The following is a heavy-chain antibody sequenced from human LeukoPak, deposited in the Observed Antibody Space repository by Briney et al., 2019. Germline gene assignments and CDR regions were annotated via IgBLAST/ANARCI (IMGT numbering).Heavy chain of an antibody. CDR3: ARVEGYMDV. V-gene: IGHV3-11*04. Sequence: GGSLRLSCTASGFPFSDYFMSWIRQAPGRGLEWVAKITSSGTVKYYADSVEGRFTISRDNAKNSLYLQMNSLRAEDTAVYYCARVEGYMDVWGKGTTVTVSS. J-gene: IGHJ6*03. CDR1: GFPFSDYF. CDR2: ITSSGTVK.